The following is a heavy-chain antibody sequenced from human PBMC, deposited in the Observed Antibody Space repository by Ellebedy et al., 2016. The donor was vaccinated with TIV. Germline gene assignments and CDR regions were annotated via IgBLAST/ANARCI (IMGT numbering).Heavy chain of an antibody. CDR1: EFSFSNYW. CDR3: ARGAATGPY. V-gene: IGHV3-7*01. J-gene: IGHJ4*02. CDR2: IKEDGSEK. Sequence: GESLKISXAASEFSFSNYWMSWVRQAPGKGLEWVANIKEDGSEKYYVDSVKGRFTISRDNAKNSVYLQMNSLRAEDTALYYCARGAATGPYWGRGTLVTVSS. D-gene: IGHD6-25*01.